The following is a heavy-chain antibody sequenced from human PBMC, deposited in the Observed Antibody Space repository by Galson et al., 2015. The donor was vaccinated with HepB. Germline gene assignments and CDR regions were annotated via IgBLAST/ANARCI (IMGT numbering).Heavy chain of an antibody. CDR2: INADNGNT. V-gene: IGHV1-3*01. CDR3: ARGSSGYSS. D-gene: IGHD3-22*01. Sequence: SVKVFCKASGYTFINYNMHWVRQAPGQRLEWMGLINADNGNTEYSQKFQGRVTITSDTSASTVYMELSSLRSEDTAVYYCARGSSGYSSWGQGTLVTVSS. CDR1: GYTFINYN. J-gene: IGHJ5*02.